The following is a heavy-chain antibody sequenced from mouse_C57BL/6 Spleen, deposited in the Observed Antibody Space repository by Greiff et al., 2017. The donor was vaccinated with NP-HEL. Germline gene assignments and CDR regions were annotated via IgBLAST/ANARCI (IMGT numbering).Heavy chain of an antibody. V-gene: IGHV1-64*01. CDR2: IHPNSGST. D-gene: IGHD2-10*01. J-gene: IGHJ2*01. Sequence: QVHVKQPGAELVKPGASVKLSCKASGYTFTSYWMHWVKQRPGQGLEWIGMIHPNSGSTNYNEKFKSKATLTVDKSSSTAYMQLSSLTSEDSAVYYCARSPYYGLDYWGQGTTLTVSS. CDR3: ARSPYYGLDY. CDR1: GYTFTSYW.